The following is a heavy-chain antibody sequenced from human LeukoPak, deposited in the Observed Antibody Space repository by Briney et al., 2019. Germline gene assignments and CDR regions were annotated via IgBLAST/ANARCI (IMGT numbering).Heavy chain of an antibody. Sequence: ASVPVSCKATRYTFTTYAMHWVRPAPGHRLEWMGWINAGNGNTKYPQKSHGRVTITRDTSASTAYMELSRLKSDDTAVYYCARDVRRNNSSHIDCWGEGALVTVSS. CDR2: INAGNGNT. D-gene: IGHD6-13*01. V-gene: IGHV1-3*01. CDR1: RYTFTTYA. J-gene: IGHJ4*02. CDR3: ARDVRRNNSSHIDC.